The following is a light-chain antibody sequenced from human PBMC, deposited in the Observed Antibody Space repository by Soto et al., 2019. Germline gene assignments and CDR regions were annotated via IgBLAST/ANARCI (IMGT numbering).Light chain of an antibody. CDR1: QSVLYSSNNKNY. CDR3: QQDYSPWT. V-gene: IGKV4-1*01. Sequence: DIVMTQSPDSLAVSLGERATINCKSSQSVLYSSNNKNYLAWYQQKAGQPPKLLIYWASTRESGVPDRFSGSGSGTDFTLTSSSLQAEDVAVYYCQQDYSPWTFGQGTKVEIK. J-gene: IGKJ1*01. CDR2: WAS.